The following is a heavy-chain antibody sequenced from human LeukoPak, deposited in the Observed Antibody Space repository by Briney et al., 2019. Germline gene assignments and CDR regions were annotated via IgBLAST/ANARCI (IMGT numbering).Heavy chain of an antibody. Sequence: SETLSLTCAVYGGSISGYYWSWIRQPPGKGLEWIGKINHSGSTNYNPSLKSRVTISVDTSKNQFSLKLSSVTAADTAVYYCARMGVGATADAFDIWGQGTMVTVSS. D-gene: IGHD1-26*01. CDR3: ARMGVGATADAFDI. J-gene: IGHJ3*02. V-gene: IGHV4-34*01. CDR2: INHSGST. CDR1: GGSISGYY.